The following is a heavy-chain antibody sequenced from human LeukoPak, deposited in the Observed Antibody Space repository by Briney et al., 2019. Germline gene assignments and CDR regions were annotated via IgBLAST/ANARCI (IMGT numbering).Heavy chain of an antibody. V-gene: IGHV3-23*01. Sequence: GGSLRLSCAASGFTFSSYAMSWVHQAPGKGLEWVSGISGSGTSTYYADSVKGRFTISRDNSKNTMSLQMNSLRAEDTALYYCAREKGIAVSSFDSWGQGTLVTVSS. J-gene: IGHJ4*02. D-gene: IGHD6-19*01. CDR2: ISGSGTST. CDR1: GFTFSSYA. CDR3: AREKGIAVSSFDS.